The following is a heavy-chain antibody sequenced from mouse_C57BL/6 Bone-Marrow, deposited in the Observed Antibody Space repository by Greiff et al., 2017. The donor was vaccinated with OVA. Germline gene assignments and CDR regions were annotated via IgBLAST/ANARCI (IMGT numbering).Heavy chain of an antibody. CDR1: GYTFTSYW. J-gene: IGHJ3*01. Sequence: QVQLQQSGAELVMPGASVKLSCKASGYTFTSYWMHWVKQRPGQGLEWIGEIDPSDSYTNYNQKFKGKSTLTVDKSSSTAYMQLSSLTSEDSAVYYCARKPSNWALFAYWGQGTLVTVSA. D-gene: IGHD4-1*01. CDR2: IDPSDSYT. CDR3: ARKPSNWALFAY. V-gene: IGHV1-69*01.